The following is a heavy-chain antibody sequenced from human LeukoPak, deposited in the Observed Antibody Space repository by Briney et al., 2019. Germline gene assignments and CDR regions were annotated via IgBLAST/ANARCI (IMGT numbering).Heavy chain of an antibody. Sequence: PSETLSLTCTVSGGSISSGSYYWSWIRQPPGKGLEWIGYVYHSGSTYYNPSLKSRVTISVDRSKFQFSLKLTSVTAADTAVYYCSGPSIQAFDIWGQGTMVTVSS. V-gene: IGHV4-30-2*01. CDR1: GGSISSGSYY. J-gene: IGHJ3*02. CDR2: VYHSGST. D-gene: IGHD6-6*01. CDR3: SGPSIQAFDI.